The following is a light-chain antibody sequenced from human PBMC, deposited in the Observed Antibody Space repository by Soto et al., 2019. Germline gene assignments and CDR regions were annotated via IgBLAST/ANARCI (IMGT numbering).Light chain of an antibody. V-gene: IGLV2-14*01. CDR1: SSDVGGYNH. Sequence: QSVLTQPASVSGSPGQSITISCTGTSSDVGGYNHVSWYQQHPGKAPKLIIFEVRNRPSGVSDRFSASKSGNTASLTISGLQTEDEAVYYCSSYASSSSYAFGTGTKLTVL. CDR2: EVR. CDR3: SSYASSSSYA. J-gene: IGLJ1*01.